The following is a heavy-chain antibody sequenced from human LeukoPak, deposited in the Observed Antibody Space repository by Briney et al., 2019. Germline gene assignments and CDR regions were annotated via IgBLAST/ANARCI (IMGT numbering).Heavy chain of an antibody. V-gene: IGHV5-51*01. CDR3: ARRDRYSGYD. CDR1: GYSFTTSW. D-gene: IGHD5-12*01. Sequence: GESLKISCKVSGYSFTTSWIGWVRQMSGKGLEWMGVIYPGDSDTRYSPSFQGQVTSSADKSNNTAYLQWSSLKASDTAMYYFARRDRYSGYDWGQGTLVTVSS. CDR2: IYPGDSDT. J-gene: IGHJ4*02.